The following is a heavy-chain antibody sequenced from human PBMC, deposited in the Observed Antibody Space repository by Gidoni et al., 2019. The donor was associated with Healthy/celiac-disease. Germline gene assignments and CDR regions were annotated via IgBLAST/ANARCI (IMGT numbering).Heavy chain of an antibody. CDR3: TRQSEIQLWPHDAFDI. CDR1: GCTFSGSA. Sequence: EVQLVESGGGLVQPGGSLKLSCAASGCTFSGSAMHWVRQASGKGLEWVGRIRSKANSYATAYAASVKGRFTISRDDSKNTAYLQMNSLKTEDTAVYYCTRQSEIQLWPHDAFDIWGQGTMVTVSS. CDR2: IRSKANSYAT. D-gene: IGHD5-18*01. V-gene: IGHV3-73*02. J-gene: IGHJ3*02.